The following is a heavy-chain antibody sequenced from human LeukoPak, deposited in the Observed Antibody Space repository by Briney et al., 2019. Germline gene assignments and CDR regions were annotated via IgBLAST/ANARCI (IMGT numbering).Heavy chain of an antibody. CDR2: ISGSGGST. V-gene: IGHV3-23*01. D-gene: IGHD7-27*01. J-gene: IGHJ6*03. CDR1: GFTFSSYA. Sequence: PGGSLRLSCAASGFTFSSYAMSWVRQAPGKGLEWVSAISGSGGSTYYAASVKGRFTISRDNSKNTLYLQMNSLRAEDTAVYYCARDSWGSRYYYMDVWGKGTTVTVSS. CDR3: ARDSWGSRYYYMDV.